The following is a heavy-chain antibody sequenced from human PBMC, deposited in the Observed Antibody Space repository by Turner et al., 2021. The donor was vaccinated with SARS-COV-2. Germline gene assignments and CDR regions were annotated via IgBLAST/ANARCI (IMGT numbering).Heavy chain of an antibody. Sequence: EEQLVESGGGLVQPGGSLRLSCTASGFTFSNWMHWVRQAQGKGLEWVANIKQYGSEKYFVDSVKGRFTISRDNAKNSLYLQMNSLRAEDTAVYYCARDPNSGASLWGQGILVTVSS. V-gene: IGHV3-7*04. J-gene: IGHJ4*02. CDR3: ARDPNSGASL. D-gene: IGHD2-15*01. CDR2: IKQYGSEK. CDR1: GFTFSNW.